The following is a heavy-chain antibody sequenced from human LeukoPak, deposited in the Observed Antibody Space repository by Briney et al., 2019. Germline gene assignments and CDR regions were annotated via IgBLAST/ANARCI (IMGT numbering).Heavy chain of an antibody. Sequence: PGGSLRLSCAASGFTFSTYSMNWVRQAPGKGLEWVSSISSSSNYIYYADSVKGRFTISRDNAKNSLYLQMNSLRAEDTAVYYCARGRSRITMIVVVIKGDKNWFDPWGQGTLVTVSS. V-gene: IGHV3-21*01. CDR1: GFTFSTYS. CDR2: ISSSSNYI. CDR3: ARGRSRITMIVVVIKGDKNWFDP. D-gene: IGHD3-22*01. J-gene: IGHJ5*02.